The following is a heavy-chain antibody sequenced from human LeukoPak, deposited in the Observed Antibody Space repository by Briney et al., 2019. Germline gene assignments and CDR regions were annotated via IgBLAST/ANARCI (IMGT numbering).Heavy chain of an antibody. CDR3: VRDPTTVTAFYAFDI. CDR1: GGSISSGGYF. CDR2: IHYSGST. V-gene: IGHV4-31*03. J-gene: IGHJ3*02. Sequence: SQTLSLTCTVSGGSISSGGYFWSWIRQHPEKGLEWIGYIHYSGSTYYNPSLKSRLTISLDTSRNQFSLKLTSVTAADTAVYYCVRDPTTVTAFYAFDIWGQGTMVTVSS. D-gene: IGHD4-17*01.